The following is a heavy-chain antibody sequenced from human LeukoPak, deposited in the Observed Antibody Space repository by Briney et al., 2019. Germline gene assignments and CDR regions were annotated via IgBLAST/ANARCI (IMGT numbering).Heavy chain of an antibody. D-gene: IGHD2-2*02. V-gene: IGHV3-48*01. J-gene: IGHJ3*01. CDR1: GFTFSSYS. Sequence: GGSLRLSCAASGFTFSSYSMDWVRQAPGKGLERVSYISSSSSTIYYADSVKGRFTISRDNSKNTLYLQMNSLRADDTAVYYCAMKAVPRPRLYDAFDFWGQGTVVTVSS. CDR3: AMKAVPRPRLYDAFDF. CDR2: ISSSSSTI.